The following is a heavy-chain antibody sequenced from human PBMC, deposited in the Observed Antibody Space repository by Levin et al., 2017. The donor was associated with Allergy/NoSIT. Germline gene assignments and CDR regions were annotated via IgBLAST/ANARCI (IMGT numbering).Heavy chain of an antibody. D-gene: IGHD3-10*01. CDR3: ARVHHQNSQYGSGAYCP. CDR1: GFTFSEYS. J-gene: IGHJ5*02. Sequence: GGSLRLSCAVSGFTFSEYSMNWVRQSPGRGLEWVSSITSSGNYIYYADSVKGRFTISRDNAKNSLYLQMNSLRAEDSAVYYCARVHHQNSQYGSGAYCPCGQGTLVTVSS. CDR2: ITSSGNYI. V-gene: IGHV3-21*01.